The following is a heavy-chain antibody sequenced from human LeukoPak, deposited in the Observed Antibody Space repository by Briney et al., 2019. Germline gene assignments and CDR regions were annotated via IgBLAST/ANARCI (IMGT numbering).Heavy chain of an antibody. D-gene: IGHD1-7*01. CDR3: ARAKSGWNYYYYYYYGMDV. Sequence: ASVKVSCKASGYTFTSYDINWVRQATGQGLEWMGWMNPNSGNTGYAQKFQGRVTMTRNTSISTAYMELSSLRSEDTAVYYCARAKSGWNYYYYYYYGMDVWGQGTTVTVSS. CDR1: GYTFTSYD. J-gene: IGHJ6*02. V-gene: IGHV1-8*01. CDR2: MNPNSGNT.